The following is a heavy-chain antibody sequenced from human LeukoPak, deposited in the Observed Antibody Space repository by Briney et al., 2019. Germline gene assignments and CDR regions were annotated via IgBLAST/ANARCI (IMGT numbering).Heavy chain of an antibody. V-gene: IGHV3-21*01. CDR1: GFTFSSYS. D-gene: IGHD6-13*01. Sequence: GGSLRLSCAASGFTFSSYSMNWVRQAPGKGLEWVSSISSSSSYIYYADSVKGRFTISRDSAKNSLYLQMNSLRAEDTAVYYCARDSPEPQYSSSWYSRNAFDIWGQGTMVTVSS. CDR3: ARDSPEPQYSSSWYSRNAFDI. CDR2: ISSSSSYI. J-gene: IGHJ3*02.